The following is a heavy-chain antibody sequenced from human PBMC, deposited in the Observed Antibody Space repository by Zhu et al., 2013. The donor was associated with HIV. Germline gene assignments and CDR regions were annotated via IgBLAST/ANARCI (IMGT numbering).Heavy chain of an antibody. V-gene: IGHV1-69*01. D-gene: IGHD3-22*01. CDR1: GGSFGIYA. J-gene: IGHJ5*02. Sequence: QVQLVQSGAEVKKPGSSVKVSCKASGGSFGIYAVSWVRQAPGQGPEWMGGIIPIFGSANYAQRFQGRVTITADESTRTAYMELSTLRSEDTAVYYCIRRAFYYDRSWFDPWGQGTLVTVSS. CDR3: IRRAFYYDRSWFDP. CDR2: IIPIFGSA.